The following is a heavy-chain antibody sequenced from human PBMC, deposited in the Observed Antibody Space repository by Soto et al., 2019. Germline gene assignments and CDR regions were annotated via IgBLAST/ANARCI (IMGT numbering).Heavy chain of an antibody. V-gene: IGHV5-51*01. CDR2: IYPGDSDT. J-gene: IGHJ4*02. Sequence: GESLKISCKGSGYSFTSYWIGWVRQMPGKGLEWMGIIYPGDSDTRYSPSFQGQVTISADKSISTAYLQWSSLKASDTAMYYCARHVRGYSYGHNRAMDYWGQGTLVTVSS. CDR3: ARHVRGYSYGHNRAMDY. D-gene: IGHD5-18*01. CDR1: GYSFTSYW.